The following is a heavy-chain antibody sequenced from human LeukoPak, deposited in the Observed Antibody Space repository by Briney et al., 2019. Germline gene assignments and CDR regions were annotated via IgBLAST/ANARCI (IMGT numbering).Heavy chain of an antibody. CDR2: INPNSGGT. J-gene: IGHJ4*02. CDR1: GYTFTGYY. Sequence: GASVKVSCKASGYTFTGYYMHWVRQAPGQGLEWMGWINPNSGGTNYAQKFQGRVTMTRDTSISTAYMELSRLRSDDTAVYYCARLNSSGYLIAFDYWGQGTLVTVSS. CDR3: ARLNSSGYLIAFDY. V-gene: IGHV1-2*02. D-gene: IGHD3-22*01.